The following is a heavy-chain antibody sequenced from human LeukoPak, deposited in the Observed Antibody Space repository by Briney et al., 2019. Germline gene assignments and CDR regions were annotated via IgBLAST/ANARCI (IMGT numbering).Heavy chain of an antibody. CDR1: GFTFTSYG. CDR3: ARGGSGYDFDF. CDR2: IWYDGSNK. Sequence: GGSLPLSCAASGFTFTSYGMHWVRQAPGKGLEWVAVIWYDGSNKYYVDSVKGRFTISRDNSKNTLYLQMNSLRAEDTAVYYCARGGSGYDFDFWGQGSLVTVSS. V-gene: IGHV3-33*01. J-gene: IGHJ4*02. D-gene: IGHD5-12*01.